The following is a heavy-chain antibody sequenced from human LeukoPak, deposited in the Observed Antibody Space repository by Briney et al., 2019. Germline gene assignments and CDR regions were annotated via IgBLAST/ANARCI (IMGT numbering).Heavy chain of an antibody. CDR3: ASCGGNSCYEWFDP. V-gene: IGHV7-4-1*02. D-gene: IGHD2-15*01. CDR2: INTSTGNP. J-gene: IGHJ5*02. CDR1: GYTFTRYI. Sequence: ASVKVSCKASGYTFTRYIMNWVRQAPGQGLEWMGWINTSTGNPTYAQGFTGRFVFSLDTSVTTAYLQISSLRTEDTAVYYCASCGGNSCYEWFDPWGQGTLVTVSS.